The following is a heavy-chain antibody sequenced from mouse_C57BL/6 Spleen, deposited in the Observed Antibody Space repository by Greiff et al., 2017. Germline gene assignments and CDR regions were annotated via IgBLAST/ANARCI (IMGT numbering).Heavy chain of an antibody. CDR3: TYYYGSSYVAWCAY. CDR2: IYPGNSDT. Sequence: VQLQQSGTVLARPGASVKMSCKTSGYTFTSYWMHWVKQRPGQGLEWIGAIYPGNSDTSYNQKFKGKAKLTAVTSASTAYMELSSLTNEDSAVYYCTYYYGSSYVAWCAYWGQGTLVTVSA. J-gene: IGHJ3*01. V-gene: IGHV1-5*01. CDR1: GYTFTSYW. D-gene: IGHD1-1*01.